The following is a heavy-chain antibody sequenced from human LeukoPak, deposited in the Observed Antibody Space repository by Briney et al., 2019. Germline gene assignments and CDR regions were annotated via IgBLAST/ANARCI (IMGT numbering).Heavy chain of an antibody. V-gene: IGHV3-23*01. J-gene: IGHJ4*02. CDR2: VSGRDDST. D-gene: IGHD3-9*01. CDR3: AKSGHYDILTGYYDSDY. Sequence: GESLRLSCAASGFTFSNYAMSWVRQAPGKGREGVSAVSGRDDSTYYADSVKGRFTISRDKSKNTLYLQMNSLRAEDTAVYYSAKSGHYDILTGYYDSDYWGQGTLVTVSS. CDR1: GFTFSNYA.